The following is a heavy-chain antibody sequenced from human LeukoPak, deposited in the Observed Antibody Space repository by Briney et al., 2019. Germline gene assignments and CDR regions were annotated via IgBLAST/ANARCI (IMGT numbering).Heavy chain of an antibody. V-gene: IGHV4-34*01. CDR1: GGSFSGYY. J-gene: IGHJ6*02. D-gene: IGHD6-13*01. CDR3: ASMPRRGIAAAGPLGWYYGMDV. CDR2: INHSGST. Sequence: KSSETLSLTCAVYGGSFSGYYWSWIRQPPGKGLEWIGEINHSGSTNYNPSLKSRVTISVDTSKNQFSLKLSSVTAADTAVYYCASMPRRGIAAAGPLGWYYGMDVWGQGTTVTVSS.